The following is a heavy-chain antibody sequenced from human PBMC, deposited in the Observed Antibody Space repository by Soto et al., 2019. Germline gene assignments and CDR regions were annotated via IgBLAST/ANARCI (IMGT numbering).Heavy chain of an antibody. J-gene: IGHJ4*02. CDR1: GFTFNDHF. Sequence: EVQLVESGGGLVQPGGSLTLSCAASGFTFNDHFMDWVRQAPGEGLEWVGRVENKANTYTTKYAASVKGRFTISRDDSKKSVYMQMNSLKTEDTAVYFCARVGYDRGGYYRLDYWGQGTLVSVSS. V-gene: IGHV3-72*01. CDR2: VENKANTYTT. CDR3: ARVGYDRGGYYRLDY. D-gene: IGHD3-22*01.